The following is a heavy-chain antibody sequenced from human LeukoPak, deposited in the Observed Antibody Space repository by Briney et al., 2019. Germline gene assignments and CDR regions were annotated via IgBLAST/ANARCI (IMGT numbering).Heavy chain of an antibody. CDR2: IYHSGST. CDR3: ARGLASGYPPIPFDY. D-gene: IGHD3-3*01. CDR1: GGSISSSNW. J-gene: IGHJ4*02. Sequence: SETLSLTCAVSGGSISSSNWWSWVRQPPGKGLEWIGEIYHSGSTNYNPSLKSRVTISVDKSKNQFSLNLTSVTAADTAVYYCARGLASGYPPIPFDYWGQGTPVTVSS. V-gene: IGHV4-4*02.